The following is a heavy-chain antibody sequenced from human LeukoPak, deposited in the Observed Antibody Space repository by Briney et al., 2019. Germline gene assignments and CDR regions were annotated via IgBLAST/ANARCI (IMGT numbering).Heavy chain of an antibody. D-gene: IGHD1-1*01. V-gene: IGHV3-21*01. CDR1: GFTFSSYA. Sequence: GGSLRLSCAASGFTFSSYAMNWVRQAPQKGLEWVSSISSRSSYIYCADSMKGRFTISRDNAKKSLYLQMSSLRAEDTAVYYCARDAPPGLELDYWGQGTLVIVSS. CDR2: ISSRSSYI. J-gene: IGHJ4*02. CDR3: ARDAPPGLELDY.